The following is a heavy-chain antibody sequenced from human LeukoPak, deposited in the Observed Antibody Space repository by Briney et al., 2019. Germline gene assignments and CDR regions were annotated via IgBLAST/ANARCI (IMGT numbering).Heavy chain of an antibody. CDR2: INYSGNT. CDR3: TRRGVGAAGYFDN. V-gene: IGHV4-39*01. D-gene: IGHD1-26*01. J-gene: IGHJ4*02. Sequence: SETLSLTCIVSGGSISSSSYYWSWIRQPPGKGLEWIGSINYSGNTYYNPSLKSRVIMSVDTSKNQFSLKLSSVTAADTAVYYCTRRGVGAAGYFDNWGQGTLVTVSS. CDR1: GGSISSSSYY.